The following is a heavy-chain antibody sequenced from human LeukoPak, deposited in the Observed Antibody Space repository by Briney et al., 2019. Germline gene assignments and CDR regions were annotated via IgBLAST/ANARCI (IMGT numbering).Heavy chain of an antibody. J-gene: IGHJ4*02. CDR3: AKRGVVIRVILVGFHKEAYYFDS. V-gene: IGHV3-23*01. CDR2: ISDSGGRT. CDR1: GITLSNYG. D-gene: IGHD3-22*01. Sequence: GGSLRLSCAVSGITLSNYGMSWVRQAPGKGLEWVAGISDSGGRTNYADPVKGRFTISRDNPKNTLYLQMNSLRTEDTAVYFCAKRGVVIRVILVGFHKEAYYFDSWGQGALVTVSS.